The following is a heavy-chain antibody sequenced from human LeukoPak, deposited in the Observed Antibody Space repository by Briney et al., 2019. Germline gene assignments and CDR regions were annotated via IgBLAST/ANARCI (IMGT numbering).Heavy chain of an antibody. CDR1: GFTVSSNY. D-gene: IGHD1-26*01. J-gene: IGHJ3*02. CDR3: ARDSSGGDAFDI. Sequence: GGSLRLSCAASGFTVSSNYVSWVRQAPGKGLEWVSVIYSGGSTYYADSVKGRFTISRDNSKNTLYLQMNSLRAEDTAVYYCARDSSGGDAFDIWGQGTMVTVSS. V-gene: IGHV3-53*01. CDR2: IYSGGST.